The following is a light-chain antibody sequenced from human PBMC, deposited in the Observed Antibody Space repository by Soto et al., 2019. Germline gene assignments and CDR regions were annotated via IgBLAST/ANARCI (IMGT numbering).Light chain of an antibody. Sequence: QSALTQPPSASGTPGQGVTISCSGSSSNIGSNYVYWYQQLPGTAPKLLIYNNNQRPSGVPDRFSASKSGTSASLAIRGLRSDDEADYYCSSWDGSLSGYVFGAGTKVTGL. V-gene: IGLV1-47*02. CDR1: SSNIGSNY. CDR3: SSWDGSLSGYV. CDR2: NNN. J-gene: IGLJ1*01.